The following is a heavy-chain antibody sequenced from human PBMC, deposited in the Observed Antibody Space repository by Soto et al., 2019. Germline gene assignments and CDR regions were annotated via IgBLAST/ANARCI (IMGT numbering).Heavy chain of an antibody. CDR1: GFSLSTSGMR. CDR3: ERTYYVGAFEI. Sequence: GSGPTLVNPTPTLTLTCTFSGFSLSTSGMRVSWIRQPPGKALEWLARLDWDDDKFYSTSLKTRLTISKDTSKNQVVLTMTNMDPVDTATYYCERTYYVGAFEIWGQGTMVTVSS. D-gene: IGHD3-16*01. CDR2: LDWDDDK. J-gene: IGHJ3*02. V-gene: IGHV2-70*04.